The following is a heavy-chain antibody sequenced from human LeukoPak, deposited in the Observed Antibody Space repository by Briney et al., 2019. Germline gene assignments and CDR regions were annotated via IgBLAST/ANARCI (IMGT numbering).Heavy chain of an antibody. J-gene: IGHJ4*02. CDR3: ANYGYSYGYGRDYYFDY. V-gene: IGHV3-21*01. CDR2: ISSSSSYI. Sequence: ETLSLTCTVSGGSISSSSNYWGWIRQAPGKGLEWVSSISSSSSYIYYADSVKGRFTISRDNAKNSLYLQMNSLRAEDTAVYYCANYGYSYGYGRDYYFDYWGQGTLVTVSS. CDR1: GGSISSSS. D-gene: IGHD5-18*01.